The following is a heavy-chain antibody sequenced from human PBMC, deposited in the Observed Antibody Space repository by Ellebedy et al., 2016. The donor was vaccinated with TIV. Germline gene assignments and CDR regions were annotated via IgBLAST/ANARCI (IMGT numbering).Heavy chain of an antibody. CDR3: AKGLTGDRGGWGWYFDL. CDR2: ISTSGGSA. J-gene: IGHJ2*01. CDR1: GFTFSSYG. D-gene: IGHD7-27*01. V-gene: IGHV3-23*01. Sequence: GESLKISCAASGFTFSSYGMNWVRQAPGKGLEWVSGISTSGGSAYYADSVKGRFTISRDNFKSTLNLQMNSLRVEDTAVYYCAKGLTGDRGGWGWYFDLWGRGTLVTVSS.